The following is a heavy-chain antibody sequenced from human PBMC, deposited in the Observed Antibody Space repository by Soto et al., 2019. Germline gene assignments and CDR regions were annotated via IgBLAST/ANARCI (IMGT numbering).Heavy chain of an antibody. CDR2: ISYDGSNK. CDR1: GFTFSSYA. D-gene: IGHD3-10*01. CDR3: ARDLRNAKTYYYGSGSYYYYYGMDV. V-gene: IGHV3-30-3*01. J-gene: IGHJ6*02. Sequence: GGSLRLSCAASGFTFSSYAMHWVRQAPGKGLEWVAVISYDGSNKYYADSVKGRFTISRDNSKNTLYLQMNSLRAEDTAVYYCARDLRNAKTYYYGSGSYYYYYGMDVWGQGTTVTVSS.